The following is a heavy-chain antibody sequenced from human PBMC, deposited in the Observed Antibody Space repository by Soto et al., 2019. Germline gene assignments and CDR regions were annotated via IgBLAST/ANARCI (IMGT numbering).Heavy chain of an antibody. V-gene: IGHV3-74*01. CDR2: INNDASST. CDR1: GFTFSSYW. D-gene: IGHD5-12*01. Sequence: EVQLVESGGGLVQPGGSLRLSCAASGFTFSSYWMHWVRQPPGKGLVWVSRINNDASSTFYADSVKGRFTISRDNAKNPLYLQGNSLRAVDTVVYDGVRGSQATMHDYWGRGTVVTFSS. J-gene: IGHJ4*02. CDR3: VRGSQATMHDY.